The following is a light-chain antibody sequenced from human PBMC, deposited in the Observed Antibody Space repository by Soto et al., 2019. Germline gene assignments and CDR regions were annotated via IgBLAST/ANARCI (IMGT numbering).Light chain of an antibody. CDR1: SSDVGGYDF. V-gene: IGLV2-14*01. J-gene: IGLJ2*01. CDR2: EVS. Sequence: QSALTQPASVSGSPGQSITISCTGTSSDVGGYDFVSWYQQHPGKAPKLMIYEVSHRPSGVSNRFSASKSGNTASLTISGLQAEDEADYYCSSYTSSTTLGVFGGGTQLTVL. CDR3: SSYTSSTTLGV.